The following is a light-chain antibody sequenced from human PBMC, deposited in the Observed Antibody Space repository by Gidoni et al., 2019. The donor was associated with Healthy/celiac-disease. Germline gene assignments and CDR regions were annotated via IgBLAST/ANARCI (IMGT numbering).Light chain of an antibody. CDR3: QQYSNWPPLT. CDR1: QSVSSN. Sequence: IVMTPSPATLSVSPGERATLSCRGSQSVSSNLAWYQQKPGQAPRLLIYGASTRATGIPARFSGSGSGTEFTLTISSLQSEDFAVYYCQQYSNWPPLTFGGGTKVEIK. CDR2: GAS. V-gene: IGKV3-15*01. J-gene: IGKJ4*01.